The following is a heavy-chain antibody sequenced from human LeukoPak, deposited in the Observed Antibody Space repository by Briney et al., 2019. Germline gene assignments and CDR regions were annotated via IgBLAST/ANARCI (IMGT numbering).Heavy chain of an antibody. CDR1: GFTFSSYG. J-gene: IGHJ4*02. Sequence: GGSLRLSCAASGFTFSSYGMHWVRQAPGKGLEWVAFIRHDGSNKYYADSVKGRFTISRDNSKNTLYLQMNSLRAEDTAVYYCAKPPYDSSGYYLDWGQGTLVTVSS. CDR3: AKPPYDSSGYYLD. CDR2: IRHDGSNK. V-gene: IGHV3-30*02. D-gene: IGHD3-22*01.